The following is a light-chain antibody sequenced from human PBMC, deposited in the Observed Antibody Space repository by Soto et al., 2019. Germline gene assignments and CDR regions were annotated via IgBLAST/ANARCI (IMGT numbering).Light chain of an antibody. J-gene: IGKJ2*01. CDR2: GVS. Sequence: DLQMTQFPSSLSASVGERVTITCRASQSVSTYLSWYVQEPGSAPKLLIYGVSKLESGIAPRFTGSGLATEFTLTINSLQPEDFAVYFCQQTYMVPYTFGQGTKVEI. CDR1: QSVSTY. CDR3: QQTYMVPYT. V-gene: IGKV1-39*01.